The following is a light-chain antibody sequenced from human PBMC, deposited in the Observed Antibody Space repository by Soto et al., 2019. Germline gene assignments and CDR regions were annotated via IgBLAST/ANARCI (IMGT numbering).Light chain of an antibody. Sequence: EIVLTQSPGTLSLSPGERATLSCRASQSVSSSYLAWYQQKPGQAPRLLIYGASGRATGIPDRFSGSGSGTDFTLTSSRLEPEDFAVYYCQQYGSSSYTFGQGTKREI. CDR2: GAS. J-gene: IGKJ2*01. V-gene: IGKV3-20*01. CDR1: QSVSSSY. CDR3: QQYGSSSYT.